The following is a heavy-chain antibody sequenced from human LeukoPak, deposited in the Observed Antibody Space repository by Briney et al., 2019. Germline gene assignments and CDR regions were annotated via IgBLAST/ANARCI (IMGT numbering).Heavy chain of an antibody. J-gene: IGHJ5*02. CDR1: GFTVSNYE. CDR3: ARGVGSSWPGWFDP. D-gene: IGHD6-13*01. Sequence: GGSLRLSCAASGFTVSNYELNWVRQAPGQGLGLVSYISHSGRTIYSADSVKGRFTISRDNAKNSLYLQMNSLRAEDTAVYYCARGVGSSWPGWFDPWGQGTLVTVSS. CDR2: ISHSGRTI. V-gene: IGHV3-48*03.